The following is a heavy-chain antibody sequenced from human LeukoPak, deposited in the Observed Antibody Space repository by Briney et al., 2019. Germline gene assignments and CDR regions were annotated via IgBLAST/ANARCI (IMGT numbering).Heavy chain of an antibody. J-gene: IGHJ6*02. Sequence: ASVKVSCKASGYTFTAYNMHWVRQAPGQGLEWMGWINPNSGGTNYAQEFQGRVTMTRDTSITTAYMELTRVRSDDTAVYYCARVKAPKVELRRHYFYGMDVWGQGTTVTVSS. CDR1: GYTFTAYN. CDR3: ARVKAPKVELRRHYFYGMDV. CDR2: INPNSGGT. D-gene: IGHD1-7*01. V-gene: IGHV1-2*02.